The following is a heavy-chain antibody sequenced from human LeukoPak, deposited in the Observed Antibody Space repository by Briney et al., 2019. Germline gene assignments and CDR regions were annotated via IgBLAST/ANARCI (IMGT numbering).Heavy chain of an antibody. CDR2: ISSSSSYI. CDR3: ARDWSRYQLLWGDSDAFDI. Sequence: GGSLRLSCAASGFTFSSYSMNWVRQAPGKGLEWVSSISSSSSYIYYADSVKGRFTISRDNAKNSLYLQMNSLRAEDTAVYYCARDWSRYQLLWGDSDAFDIWDQGTMVTVSS. D-gene: IGHD2-2*01. V-gene: IGHV3-21*01. CDR1: GFTFSSYS. J-gene: IGHJ3*02.